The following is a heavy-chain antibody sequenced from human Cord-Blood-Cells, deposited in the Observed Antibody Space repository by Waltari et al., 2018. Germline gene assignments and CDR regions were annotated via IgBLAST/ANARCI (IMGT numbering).Heavy chain of an antibody. CDR3: ARRCRYYYYGMDV. Sequence: QLKLQESGPGLVKPSETLSLTCTVSGGSISSSSYYWGWIRQPPGKGLEWIGSSYYSGRTYYNPSLKSRVTISVDTSKNQFSLMLSSVTAADTAVYYCARRCRYYYYGMDVWGQGTTVTVSS. CDR1: GGSISSSSYY. D-gene: IGHD2-8*01. CDR2: SYYSGRT. V-gene: IGHV4-39*01. J-gene: IGHJ6*02.